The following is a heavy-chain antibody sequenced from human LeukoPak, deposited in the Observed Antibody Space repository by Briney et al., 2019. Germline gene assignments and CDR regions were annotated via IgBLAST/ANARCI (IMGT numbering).Heavy chain of an antibody. CDR2: ISYDGSNK. D-gene: IGHD6-13*01. CDR3: AKGYQQLVPH. V-gene: IGHV3-30*18. CDR1: GFTFSSYG. Sequence: PGGSLRLSCAASGFTFSSYGMHWVRQAPGKGLEWVAVISYDGSNKYYADSVKGRFTISRDNSKNRLYLQMNSLRAEDTAVYYCAKGYQQLVPHWGQGTLVTVSS. J-gene: IGHJ4*02.